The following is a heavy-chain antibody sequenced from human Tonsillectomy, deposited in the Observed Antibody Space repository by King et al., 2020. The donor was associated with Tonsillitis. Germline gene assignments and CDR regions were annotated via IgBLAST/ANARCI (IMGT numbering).Heavy chain of an antibody. Sequence: VQLVESGGGLVKPGGSLRLSCAASGFTFSNAWMSWVRQAPGKGLEWVGRIKTKTDGGTTDCAAPVKGRFTISRYDSESTLSLEMNSLKTEDTALYYCTSRQTTIFGVVIIDYWGQGTLVTVSS. CDR1: GFTFSNAW. V-gene: IGHV3-15*01. CDR3: TSRQTTIFGVVIIDY. D-gene: IGHD3-3*01. J-gene: IGHJ4*02. CDR2: IKTKTDGGTT.